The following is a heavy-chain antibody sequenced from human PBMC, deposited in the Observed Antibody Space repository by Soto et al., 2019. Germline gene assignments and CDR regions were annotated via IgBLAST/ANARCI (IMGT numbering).Heavy chain of an antibody. D-gene: IGHD3-22*01. CDR1: GFTFTRYS. CDR2: ISSTTNYI. CDR3: ARHGYYYDSSGYPNDAFDI. J-gene: IGHJ3*02. V-gene: IGHV3-21*01. Sequence: GGSLRLSCAASGFTFTRYSMNWVRQAPGKGLEWVSSISSTTNYIYYADSVKGRFTISGDNAKNSLYLQMNSLRAEDTAVYYCARHGYYYDSSGYPNDAFDIWGQGTMVTVS.